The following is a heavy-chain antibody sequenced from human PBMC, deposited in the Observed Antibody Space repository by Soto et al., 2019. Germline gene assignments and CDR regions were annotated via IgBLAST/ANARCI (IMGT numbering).Heavy chain of an antibody. D-gene: IGHD3-10*01. CDR2: ISSSSSYI. Sequence: GGSLRLSYAASGFTFSSYSMNWVRQAPGKGLEWVSSISSSSSYIYYADSVKGRFTISRDNAKNSLYLQMNSLRAEDTAVYYCARDLRVLWFGDHLYYFDYWGQGTLVTVSS. CDR1: GFTFSSYS. V-gene: IGHV3-21*01. CDR3: ARDLRVLWFGDHLYYFDY. J-gene: IGHJ4*02.